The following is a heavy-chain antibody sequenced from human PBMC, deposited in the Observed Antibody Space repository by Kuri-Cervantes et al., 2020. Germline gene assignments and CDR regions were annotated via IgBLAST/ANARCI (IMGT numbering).Heavy chain of an antibody. V-gene: IGHV5-51*01. D-gene: IGHD3-10*01. CDR1: GYPFARHW. Sequence: GESLKISCKASGYPFARHWIGWVRQMPGKGLEWMGIISPGDSETRYNPSLQGQVTISVDKSISTAYLQWDSLKASDTAMYYCARLYASGPGDFWGQGTLVTVSS. J-gene: IGHJ4*02. CDR3: ARLYASGPGDF. CDR2: ISPGDSET.